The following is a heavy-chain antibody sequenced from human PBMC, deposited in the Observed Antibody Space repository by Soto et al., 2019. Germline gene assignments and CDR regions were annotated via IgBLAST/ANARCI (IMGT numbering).Heavy chain of an antibody. CDR1: GFTFSSYA. CDR2: ISYDGSNK. D-gene: IGHD6-6*01. Sequence: PGGSLRLSCAASGFTFSSYAMHWVRQAPGKGLEWVAVISYDGSNKYYADSVKGRFTISRDNSKNTLYLQMNSLRAEDTAVYYCASSGYSSSAGSGTYWGQGTLVTVSS. CDR3: ASSGYSSSAGSGTY. V-gene: IGHV3-30-3*01. J-gene: IGHJ4*02.